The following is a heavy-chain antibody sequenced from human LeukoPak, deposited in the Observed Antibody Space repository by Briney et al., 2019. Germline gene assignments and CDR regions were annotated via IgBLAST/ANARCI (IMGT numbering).Heavy chain of an antibody. CDR2: TNPSGGST. V-gene: IGHV1-46*01. D-gene: IGHD3-10*01. J-gene: IGHJ3*02. CDR1: GYTFTSYY. Sequence: ASVKVSCKASGYTFTSYYMHWVRQAPGQGLEWMGITNPSGGSTSYAQKFQGRVTMTRDMSTSTVYMELSSLRSEDTAVYYCARVARPWYGSGSYRLDAFDIWGQGTMVTVSS. CDR3: ARVARPWYGSGSYRLDAFDI.